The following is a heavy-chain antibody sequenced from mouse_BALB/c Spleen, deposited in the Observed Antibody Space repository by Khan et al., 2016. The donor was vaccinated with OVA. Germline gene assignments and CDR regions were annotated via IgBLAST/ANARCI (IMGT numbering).Heavy chain of an antibody. D-gene: IGHD1-1*02. J-gene: IGHJ3*01. Sequence: EVELVESGGDLVKTGGSLKLSCAASGFTFSTYGMSWVRQTPDKRLEWVATISSGGHYTYYIDSVKGRFTISRDNSENILYLQMTSLRSEDTAMYYCARLAYYYNSGGFAYGGQGTLVTVSA. CDR1: GFTFSTYG. CDR2: ISSGGHYT. V-gene: IGHV5-6*01. CDR3: ARLAYYYNSGGFAY.